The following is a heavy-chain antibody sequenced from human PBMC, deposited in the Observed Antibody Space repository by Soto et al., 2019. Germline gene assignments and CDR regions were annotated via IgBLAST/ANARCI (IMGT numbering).Heavy chain of an antibody. CDR1: GFTFSSYG. J-gene: IGHJ4*02. V-gene: IGHV3-23*01. Sequence: EVQLLESGGGLVQPGGSLRLSCAASGFTFSSYGMSWVRQAPGKGLEWVSGFCGGAGATLYADSVKGRFTVSRDNSKNKLFLQMNSLRADDTAVYYCAKDRLSGSYHRYFDSWGQGTLVTVSS. CDR3: AKDRLSGSYHRYFDS. CDR2: FCGGAGAT. D-gene: IGHD1-26*01.